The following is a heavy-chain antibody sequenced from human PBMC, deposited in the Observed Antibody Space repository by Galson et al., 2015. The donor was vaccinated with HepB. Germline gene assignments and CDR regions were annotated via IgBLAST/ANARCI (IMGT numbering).Heavy chain of an antibody. J-gene: IGHJ4*02. CDR3: VKDWQLFHLGY. D-gene: IGHD6-6*01. CDR1: GFTVSSNY. Sequence: SLRLSCAASGFTVSSNYMSWVRQAPGKGLERVSFISGGGGTYYVDPVKGRFSISRDNSKNTLYLQMNSLRAEDTAVYYCVKDWQLFHLGYWGQGTQVTVSS. V-gene: IGHV3-66*01. CDR2: ISGGGGT.